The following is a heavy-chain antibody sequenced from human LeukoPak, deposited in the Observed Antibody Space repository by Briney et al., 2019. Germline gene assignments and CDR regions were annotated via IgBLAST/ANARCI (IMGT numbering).Heavy chain of an antibody. CDR2: ISGSGGST. CDR1: GFTFSSYG. CDR3: AKDFGKILPLDAFDI. V-gene: IGHV3-23*01. Sequence: GGSLRLSCAASGFTFSSYGLSWVRQAPGKGLEWVSAISGSGGSTYYADSVKGRFTISRDNSKNTLYLQMNSLRAEDTAVYYCAKDFGKILPLDAFDIWGQGTMVTVSS. D-gene: IGHD3-10*01. J-gene: IGHJ3*02.